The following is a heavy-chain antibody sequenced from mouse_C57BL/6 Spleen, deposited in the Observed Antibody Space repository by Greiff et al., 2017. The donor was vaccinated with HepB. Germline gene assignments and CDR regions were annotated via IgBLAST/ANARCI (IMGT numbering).Heavy chain of an antibody. CDR1: GYTFTDYN. V-gene: IGHV1-22*01. D-gene: IGHD2-5*01. J-gene: IGHJ2*01. CDR3: ARGGYSNFDY. Sequence: EVQLQQSGPELVKPGASVKMSCKASGYTFTDYNMHWVKQSHGKSLEWIGYINPNNGGTSYNQKFKGKATLTANKSSSTAYMELRSLTSEDSAVYYCARGGYSNFDYWGKGTTLTVSS. CDR2: INPNNGGT.